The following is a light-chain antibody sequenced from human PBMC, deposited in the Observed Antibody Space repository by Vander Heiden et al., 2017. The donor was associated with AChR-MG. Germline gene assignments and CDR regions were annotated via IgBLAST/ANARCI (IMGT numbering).Light chain of an antibody. CDR3: KTWGTGLWV. CDR1: SGHSSYA. Sequence: QLVLTQSPSASASLGPSVKLTSTLSSGHSSYAIAVHQQQTEKGHRYLTKLVRDGSNSKRDDIPDRLLRPSSGAARYHTVSSLQSEDEAEYYCKTWGTGLWVVGRGTKLNV. V-gene: IGLV4-69*01. J-gene: IGLJ3*02. CDR2: LVRDGSN.